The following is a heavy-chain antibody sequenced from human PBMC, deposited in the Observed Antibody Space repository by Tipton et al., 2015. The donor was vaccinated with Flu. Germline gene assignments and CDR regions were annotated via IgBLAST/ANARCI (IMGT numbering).Heavy chain of an antibody. Sequence: LRLSCTVSGGSIRSSSYYWGWIRQPPGKGPEWIGSMLYGGSTYYNPSLESRVTISLDTSKNQFSLRLSSVTAADTAVYYCARGDCSSTSCLDYWGQGTLVTVSS. CDR2: MLYGGST. J-gene: IGHJ4*02. D-gene: IGHD2-2*01. CDR3: ARGDCSSTSCLDY. V-gene: IGHV4-39*07. CDR1: GGSIRSSSYY.